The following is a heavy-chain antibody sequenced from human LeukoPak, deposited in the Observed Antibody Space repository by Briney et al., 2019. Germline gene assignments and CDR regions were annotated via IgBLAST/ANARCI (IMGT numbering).Heavy chain of an antibody. CDR3: ARGDYFDY. CDR2: ISYDGSNK. Sequence: GRSLRLSCAASGLTFDGYAMHWVRQAPGKGLEWVAVISYDGSNKYYADSVKGRFTISRDNSKNTLYLQMNSLRAEDTAVYYCARGDYFDYWGQGTLVTVSS. V-gene: IGHV3-30-3*01. CDR1: GLTFDGYA. J-gene: IGHJ4*02.